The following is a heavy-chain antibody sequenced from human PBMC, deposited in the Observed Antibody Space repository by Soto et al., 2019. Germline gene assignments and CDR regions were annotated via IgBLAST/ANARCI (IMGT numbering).Heavy chain of an antibody. CDR1: GFTFSSHA. CDR3: AKKKLNWNYAGIDNWFDP. D-gene: IGHD1-7*01. J-gene: IGHJ5*02. Sequence: GGSLRLSCTASGFTFSSHAISWVRQAPRKGREWVSAISGSGGSTYYADSMKGRFTISRDNSKNTLYLQMNSLRAEDTAVYYCAKKKLNWNYAGIDNWFDPWGQGTLVTVSS. CDR2: ISGSGGST. V-gene: IGHV3-23*01.